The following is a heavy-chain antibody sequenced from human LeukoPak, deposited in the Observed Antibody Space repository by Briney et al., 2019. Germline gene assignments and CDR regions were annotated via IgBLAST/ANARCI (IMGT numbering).Heavy chain of an antibody. CDR2: IYYSGST. D-gene: IGHD3-10*01. CDR3: APMVRGVIIY. Sequence: SETLSLTCTVSGGSISSGDYYWSWIRQPPGKGLEWIGYIYYSGSTYYNPSLKSRVTISVDTSKNQFSLKLSSATAADTAMYYCAPMVRGVIIYWGQGTLVTVSS. V-gene: IGHV4-30-4*01. J-gene: IGHJ4*02. CDR1: GGSISSGDYY.